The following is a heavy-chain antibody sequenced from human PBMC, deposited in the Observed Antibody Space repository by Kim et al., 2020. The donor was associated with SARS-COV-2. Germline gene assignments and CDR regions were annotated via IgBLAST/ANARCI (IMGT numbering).Heavy chain of an antibody. CDR1: GYSFTSYW. CDR2: IDPSDSYT. CDR3: ARASSIAARPSYYYYGMDV. D-gene: IGHD6-6*01. J-gene: IGHJ6*02. V-gene: IGHV5-10-1*01. Sequence: GESLKISCKGSGYSFTSYWISWVRQMPGKGLEWMGRIDPSDSYTNYSPSFQGHVTISADKSISTAYLQWSSLKASDTAMYYCARASSIAARPSYYYYGMDVWGQGTTVTVSS.